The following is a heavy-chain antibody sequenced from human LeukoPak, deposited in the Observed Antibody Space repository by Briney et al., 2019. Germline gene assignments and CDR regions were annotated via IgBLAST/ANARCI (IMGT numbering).Heavy chain of an antibody. Sequence: SETLSLTCAVYGGSFSGYYWSWIRQPPGKGLEWIGEINHSGSTNYNPPLKSRVTISVDTSKNQFSLKLSSVTAADTAVYYCARDRYYYYYGMDVWGQGTTVTVSS. CDR2: INHSGST. CDR3: ARDRYYYYYGMDV. J-gene: IGHJ6*02. CDR1: GGSFSGYY. V-gene: IGHV4-34*01. D-gene: IGHD1-14*01.